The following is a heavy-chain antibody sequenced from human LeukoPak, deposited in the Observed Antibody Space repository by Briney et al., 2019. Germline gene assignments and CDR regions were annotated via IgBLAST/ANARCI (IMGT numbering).Heavy chain of an antibody. CDR1: GGSFSSYY. Sequence: SETLSLTCTVSGGSFSSYYLTWIRQPPGKGLEYIGYIYYTGSTNYNPSLKSRASISVDTSKNQFSLKLSSVTAADTAVYYCARSFSADFWSGYSLDYWGQGTLVTVSS. D-gene: IGHD3-3*01. CDR2: IYYTGST. V-gene: IGHV4-59*01. CDR3: ARSFSADFWSGYSLDY. J-gene: IGHJ4*02.